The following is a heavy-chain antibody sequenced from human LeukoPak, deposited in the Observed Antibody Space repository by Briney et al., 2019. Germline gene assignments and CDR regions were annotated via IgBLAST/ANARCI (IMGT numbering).Heavy chain of an antibody. D-gene: IGHD6-6*01. CDR1: GFPFDDHA. J-gene: IGHJ4*02. CDR2: ISWNGGSA. CDR3: AKGGRQVVRPPDF. V-gene: IGHV3-43D*03. Sequence: GGSLRLSCAASGFPFDDHAMHWVRQAPGKGLEWVSLISWNGGSAYYADSVEGRFFISRDNSKNSLYLQMNSLGPEDTALYYCAKGGRQVVRPPDFWSQGTLVTVSS.